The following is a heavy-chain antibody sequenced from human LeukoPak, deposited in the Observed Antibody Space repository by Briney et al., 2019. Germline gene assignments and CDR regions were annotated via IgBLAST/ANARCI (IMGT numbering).Heavy chain of an antibody. J-gene: IGHJ3*02. V-gene: IGHV4-61*02. CDR3: ARGVAAIRGGGPNDAFDI. CDR1: GGSISSGSYY. D-gene: IGHD6-13*01. CDR2: IYTSGST. Sequence: SETLSLTCTVSGGSISSGSYYWSWIRQPAGKGLEWIGRIYTSGSTNYNPSLKSRVTISVDTSKNQFSLKLSSVTAADTAVYYCARGVAAIRGGGPNDAFDIWGQGTMVTVSS.